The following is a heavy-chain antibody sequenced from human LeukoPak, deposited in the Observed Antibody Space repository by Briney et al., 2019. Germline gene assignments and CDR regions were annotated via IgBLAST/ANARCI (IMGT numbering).Heavy chain of an antibody. Sequence: ASVKVSCKASGYTFTSYAMHWVRQAPGQRLEWMGWINAGNGNTKYSQKFQGRVTITRDTSASTAYMELSSLRSEDTAVYYCARGGLWFGPSPFDYWGQGTLVTVSS. CDR2: INAGNGNT. CDR1: GYTFTSYA. D-gene: IGHD3-10*01. V-gene: IGHV1-3*01. CDR3: ARGGLWFGPSPFDY. J-gene: IGHJ4*02.